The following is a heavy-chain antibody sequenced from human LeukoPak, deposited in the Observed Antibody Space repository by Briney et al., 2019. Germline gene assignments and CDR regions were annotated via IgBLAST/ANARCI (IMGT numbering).Heavy chain of an antibody. CDR2: IIPIFGTA. V-gene: IGHV1-69*05. Sequence: SVKVSRRASGGTFSSYAISWVRQAPGQGLEWMGGIIPIFGTANYAQKFQGRVTITTDESTSTAYMELSSLRSEDTAVYYCARVYYDSSGPFFDYWGQGTLVTVSS. J-gene: IGHJ4*02. CDR3: ARVYYDSSGPFFDY. CDR1: GGTFSSYA. D-gene: IGHD3-22*01.